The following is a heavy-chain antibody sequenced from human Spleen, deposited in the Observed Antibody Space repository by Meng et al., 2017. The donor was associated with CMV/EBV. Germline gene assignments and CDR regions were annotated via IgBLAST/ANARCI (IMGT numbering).Heavy chain of an antibody. CDR3: ASLATTVTSGY. J-gene: IGHJ4*02. CDR1: GFTFSSYS. D-gene: IGHD4-17*01. V-gene: IGHV3-21*01. CDR2: ISSSSSYI. Sequence: LSCAASGFTFSSYSMNWVRQAPGKGLEWVSSISSSSSYIYYADSVKGRFTISRDNAKNSLYLQMNSLRAEDTAVYYCASLATTVTSGYWGQGTLVTVSS.